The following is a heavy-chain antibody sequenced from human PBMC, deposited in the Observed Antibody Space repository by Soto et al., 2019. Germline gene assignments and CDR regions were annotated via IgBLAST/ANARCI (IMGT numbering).Heavy chain of an antibody. D-gene: IGHD2-2*01. CDR2: IYYSGTN. J-gene: IGHJ4*02. Sequence: PSETLSLTCAASGGSVSRGTFYWSWIRQPPGKGLEWIGYIYYSGTNTYNPSLKSRVTMSADTSRNQFSLRLSSVTAAHTAVYYCARGYCSITSCSIFNYWGQGTQVTVAS. V-gene: IGHV4-61*01. CDR1: GGSVSRGTFY. CDR3: ARGYCSITSCSIFNY.